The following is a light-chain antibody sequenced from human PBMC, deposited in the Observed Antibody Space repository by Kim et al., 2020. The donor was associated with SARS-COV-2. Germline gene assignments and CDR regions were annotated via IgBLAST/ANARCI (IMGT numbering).Light chain of an antibody. CDR3: QQYYTYLPLS. J-gene: IGKJ4*01. Sequence: AIRITQSPSSLSASAGDRVTISCRASQSISSFLAWYQQKPGKAPKLLIYAASTLQSDVPSRFSGSGSGTNFTLTISYLQSEDFATYYCQQYYTYLPLSFAGGTKLEI. V-gene: IGKV1-8*01. CDR2: AAS. CDR1: QSISSF.